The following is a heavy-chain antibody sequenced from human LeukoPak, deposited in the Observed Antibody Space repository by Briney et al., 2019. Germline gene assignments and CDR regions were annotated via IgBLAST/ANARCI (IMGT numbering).Heavy chain of an antibody. CDR1: GFTFSSYW. Sequence: PGGSLRLSCAASGFTFSSYWMTWVRQAPGKGLEWVANIKQAGTEKYYVDSVKGRFTISRDNAKSSLFLQMNSLRAEDTAVYFCARGQYFSTTYYFDYWGQGTLVTVSS. CDR2: IKQAGTEK. V-gene: IGHV3-7*03. CDR3: ARGQYFSTTYYFDY. D-gene: IGHD2/OR15-2a*01. J-gene: IGHJ4*02.